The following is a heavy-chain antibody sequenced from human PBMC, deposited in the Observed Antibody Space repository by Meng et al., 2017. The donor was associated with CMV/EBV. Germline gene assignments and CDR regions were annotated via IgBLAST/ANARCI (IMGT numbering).Heavy chain of an antibody. D-gene: IGHD4-17*01. CDR1: GFTFSSDG. Sequence: AVGFTFSSDGMHWGRQATGKGLGWVAVISYDGSNKYYADSVKGRFTISRDNSKNTLYLQMNSLRAEDTAVYYCAKERGDGDYDFDYWGQGTLVTVSS. J-gene: IGHJ4*02. V-gene: IGHV3-30*18. CDR2: ISYDGSNK. CDR3: AKERGDGDYDFDY.